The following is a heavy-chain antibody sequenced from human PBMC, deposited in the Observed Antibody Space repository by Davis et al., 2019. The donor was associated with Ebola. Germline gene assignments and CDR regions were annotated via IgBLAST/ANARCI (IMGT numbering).Heavy chain of an antibody. CDR1: GFSVNYNY. D-gene: IGHD3-16*01. Sequence: GESLKISCAASGFSVNYNYMIWVRQAPGKGLECVSAFYSGGGTHYADSVKGRFTISRDNPNNMLYLQMNSLRAEDTAVYYCAKDPPSYGLWYFDYWGQGTLVTVSS. CDR2: FYSGGGT. V-gene: IGHV3-53*01. J-gene: IGHJ4*02. CDR3: AKDPPSYGLWYFDY.